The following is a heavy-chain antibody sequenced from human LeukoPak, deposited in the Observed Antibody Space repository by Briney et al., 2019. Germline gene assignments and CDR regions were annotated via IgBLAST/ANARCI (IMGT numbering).Heavy chain of an antibody. CDR1: GFTISSNS. D-gene: IGHD3-9*01. Sequence: PGESLRLSCTVSGFTISSNSMSWVRQAPGKGLEWVSSISSSSSYIYYADSVKGRFTISRDNAKNSLYLQMNSLRAEDTAVYYCARDVGYYGILTGSIDYWGQGTLVTVSS. J-gene: IGHJ4*02. V-gene: IGHV3-21*01. CDR2: ISSSSSYI. CDR3: ARDVGYYGILTGSIDY.